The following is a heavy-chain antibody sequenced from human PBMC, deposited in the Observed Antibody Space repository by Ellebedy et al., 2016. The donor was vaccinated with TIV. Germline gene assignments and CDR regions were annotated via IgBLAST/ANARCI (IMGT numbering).Heavy chain of an antibody. CDR2: TYYRSKWYN. J-gene: IGHJ5*02. D-gene: IGHD2-2*01. CDR3: ARDRGQLPEQLGFDP. CDR1: GDSVSSNSAA. V-gene: IGHV6-1*01. Sequence: MPSETLSLTCAISGDSVSSNSAAWNWIRQSPSRGLEWLGRTYYRSKWYNDYAVSVKSRITINPDTSKNQFSLQLNSVTPEDTAVYYCARDRGQLPEQLGFDPWGQGTLVTVSS.